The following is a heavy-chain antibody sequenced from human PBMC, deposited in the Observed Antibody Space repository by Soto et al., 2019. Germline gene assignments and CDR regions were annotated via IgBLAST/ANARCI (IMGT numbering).Heavy chain of an antibody. Sequence: GGSLRLSCAASGFTFSSYSMNWVRQPPGKGLEWVAVIRYDGTNIYYADSVKGRFTISRDNSKNTLYLQMNSLRAEDTAVYYCARDNYGIDYWGQGTLVTVSS. D-gene: IGHD3-16*01. CDR3: ARDNYGIDY. CDR2: IRYDGTNI. J-gene: IGHJ4*02. CDR1: GFTFSSYS. V-gene: IGHV3-33*08.